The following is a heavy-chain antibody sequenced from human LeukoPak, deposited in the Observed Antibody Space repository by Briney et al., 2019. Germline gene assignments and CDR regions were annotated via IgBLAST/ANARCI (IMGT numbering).Heavy chain of an antibody. CDR2: ISWNSGSI. J-gene: IGHJ4*02. CDR3: AKDLTAAGKGPADY. V-gene: IGHV3-9*01. D-gene: IGHD6-13*01. Sequence: GGSLRLSCAASGFTFDDYAMPWVRQAPGKGLEWVSGISWNSGSIGYADSVKGRFTISRDNAKNSLYLQMNSLRAEDTALYYCAKDLTAAGKGPADYWGQGTLVTVSS. CDR1: GFTFDDYA.